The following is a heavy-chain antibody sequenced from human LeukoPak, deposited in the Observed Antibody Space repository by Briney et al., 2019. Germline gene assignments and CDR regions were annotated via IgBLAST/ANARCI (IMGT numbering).Heavy chain of an antibody. J-gene: IGHJ4*02. Sequence: PSETLSLTCAVYGGSFSGYYWSWIRQPPGKGLEWIGEINHSGSTNYNPSLKGRVTISVDTSKNQFSLKLSSVTAADTAVYYCARGHSEGDYWGQGTLVTVSS. D-gene: IGHD5-18*01. V-gene: IGHV4-34*01. CDR2: INHSGST. CDR1: GGSFSGYY. CDR3: ARGHSEGDY.